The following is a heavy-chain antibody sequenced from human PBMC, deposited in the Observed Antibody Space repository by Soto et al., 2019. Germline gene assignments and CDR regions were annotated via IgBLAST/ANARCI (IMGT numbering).Heavy chain of an antibody. CDR2: ISSSSSTI. CDR3: ATTSNYYDSSGYYPHFDY. D-gene: IGHD3-22*01. J-gene: IGHJ4*02. Sequence: GGSLRLSCAASGFTFSSYSMNWVRQAPGKGLEWVSYISSSSSTIYYADSVKGRFTISRDNSKNTLYLQMNSLRAEDTAVYYCATTSNYYDSSGYYPHFDYWGQGTLVTVSS. CDR1: GFTFSSYS. V-gene: IGHV3-48*01.